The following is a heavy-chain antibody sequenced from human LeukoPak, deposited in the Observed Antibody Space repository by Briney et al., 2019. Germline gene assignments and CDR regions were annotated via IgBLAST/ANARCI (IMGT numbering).Heavy chain of an antibody. J-gene: IGHJ6*03. CDR3: AREVVYYYYMDV. V-gene: IGHV4-59*01. CDR1: GGSISSYY. D-gene: IGHD2-15*01. CDR2: IYYSGST. Sequence: SETLSLTCTDPGGSISSYYWSWIRQPPGKGLEWIGYIYYSGSTNYNPSLKSRVTISVDTSKNQFSLKLSSVTAADTAVYYCAREVVYYYYMDVWGKGTTVTVSS.